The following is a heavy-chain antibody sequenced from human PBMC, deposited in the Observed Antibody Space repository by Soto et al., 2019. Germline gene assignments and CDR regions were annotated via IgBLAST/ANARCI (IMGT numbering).Heavy chain of an antibody. J-gene: IGHJ6*02. Sequence: QVQLQESGPGLVKPSETLSLTCTVSGDSVSSGGYSWSWIRQPPGKGLEGIGYIYYSGTTNYNPCLKSRVTISVDTSKNQFSLKLSSVTAAYTAVYYCARVQLWFGELSYDRGYFYYGMDVWGQGTTVAVSS. CDR1: GDSVSSGGYS. CDR2: IYYSGTT. D-gene: IGHD3-10*01. V-gene: IGHV4-61*08. CDR3: ARVQLWFGELSYDRGYFYYGMDV.